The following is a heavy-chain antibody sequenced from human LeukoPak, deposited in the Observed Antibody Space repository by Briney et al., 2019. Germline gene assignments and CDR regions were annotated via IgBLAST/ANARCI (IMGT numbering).Heavy chain of an antibody. D-gene: IGHD6-25*01. V-gene: IGHV5-51*01. CDR1: GYSFTSYW. J-gene: IGHJ4*02. CDR3: ARHSYISANATYACFDY. CDR2: SNPGDSDT. Sequence: GEPLKISCKGSGYSFTSYWIGWVRQMPGEGLECVGVSNPGDSDTRYSPSFQGQVTISADKSISTTYLQWSSLKASDTAIYYCARHSYISANATYACFDYWGQGTLVTVSS.